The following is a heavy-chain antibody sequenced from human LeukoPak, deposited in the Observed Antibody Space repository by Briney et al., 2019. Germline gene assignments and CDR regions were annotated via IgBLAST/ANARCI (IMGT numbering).Heavy chain of an antibody. CDR2: ISGSDGNT. V-gene: IGHV3-23*01. J-gene: IGHJ4*02. Sequence: GGSLRLSCAASGFTFSNYAMSWVRQAPGKGLEWVSTISGSDGNTFYADSLKGRFTISRDNSKNTLYLQLNSLRADDTAIYFCAKFRGSTWYGDEYWGQGTLVAVSS. CDR3: AKFRGSTWYGDEY. D-gene: IGHD6-13*01. CDR1: GFTFSNYA.